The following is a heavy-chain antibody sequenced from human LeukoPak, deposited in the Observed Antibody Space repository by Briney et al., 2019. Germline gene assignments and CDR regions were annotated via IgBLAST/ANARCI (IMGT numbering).Heavy chain of an antibody. Sequence: SVKVSCKASRGTFSSYAISWVRQAPGQGLEWMGGIIPIFGTANYAQKFQGRVTMTRDTSTSTVYMELSSLRSEDTAVYYCARSPRDSTDAFDIWGQGTMVTVSS. CDR1: RGTFSSYA. D-gene: IGHD3-22*01. CDR3: ARSPRDSTDAFDI. J-gene: IGHJ3*02. V-gene: IGHV1-69*05. CDR2: IIPIFGTA.